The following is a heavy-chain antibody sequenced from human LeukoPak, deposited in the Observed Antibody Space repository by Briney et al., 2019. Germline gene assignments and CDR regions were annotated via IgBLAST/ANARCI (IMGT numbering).Heavy chain of an antibody. CDR3: ARATPRDAFDI. J-gene: IGHJ3*02. CDR1: GGSFRGYY. V-gene: IGHV4-34*01. Sequence: ASETLSLTCAVYGGSFRGYYWSWIRQSPGKGLEWIGEINHSGSTNYNPSLKSRVTISVDTSKNQFSLKLSSVTAADTAVYYCARATPRDAFDIWGQGTMVTVSS. CDR2: INHSGST.